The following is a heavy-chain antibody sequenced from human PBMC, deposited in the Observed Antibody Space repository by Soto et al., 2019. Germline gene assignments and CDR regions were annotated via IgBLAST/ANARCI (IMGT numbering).Heavy chain of an antibody. J-gene: IGHJ4*02. CDR2: IIPYLEIT. D-gene: IGHD5-18*01. CDR3: ARDTTY. V-gene: IGHV1-69*02. Sequence: QVQLVQSGAEVKKPGSSVKVSCKASGGTFGTYTISWARQAPGPGLEWMGRIIPYLEITDYAQKFQGRITIAADKSTTTAYMEMNRLRSEETAVYYCARDTTYWGQGTLVTVSS. CDR1: GGTFGTYT.